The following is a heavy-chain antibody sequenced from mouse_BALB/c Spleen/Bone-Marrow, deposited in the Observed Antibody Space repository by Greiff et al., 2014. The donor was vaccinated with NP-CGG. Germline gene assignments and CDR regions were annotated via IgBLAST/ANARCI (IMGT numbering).Heavy chain of an antibody. CDR1: GYSFTGYT. V-gene: IGHV1-18*01. CDR3: ARGPPLYYDYGFDY. J-gene: IGHJ2*01. D-gene: IGHD2-4*01. Sequence: VQLKQSGPELVKPGASMKISCKASGYSFTGYTMNWVKRSHGKNLEWIGLINPYNGGTRYNQKFKGKATLTVDKSSSTAYMELLSLTSEDSAVYYCARGPPLYYDYGFDYWGQGTTLTVSS. CDR2: INPYNGGT.